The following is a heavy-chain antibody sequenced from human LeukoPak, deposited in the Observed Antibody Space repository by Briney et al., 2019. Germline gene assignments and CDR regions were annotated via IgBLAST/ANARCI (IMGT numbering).Heavy chain of an antibody. Sequence: GGSLRLSCAASGFTFNDYNMNWVRQAPGKGLEWIAYISRSSTTIYYADSVKGRYTISRDDAKNSLYLQMSSLRAEDTAVYYCARVYTSSWYGDCWGQGTLVTVSS. J-gene: IGHJ4*02. CDR1: GFTFNDYN. V-gene: IGHV3-48*01. CDR3: ARVYTSSWYGDC. CDR2: ISRSSTTI. D-gene: IGHD6-13*01.